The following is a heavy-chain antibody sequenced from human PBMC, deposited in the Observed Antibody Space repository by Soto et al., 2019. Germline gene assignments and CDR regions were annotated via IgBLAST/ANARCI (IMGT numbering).Heavy chain of an antibody. CDR3: VHSTIIRYYDVLTGYYSLGYFDY. Sequence: ASGPTLVNPTQTLTLTCTFSGFSLSTTGVGVGWIRQPPGRALEWLALIYWNDDKRYSPSLKSRLTLTRDTSKNQVVLTMTNMDPVETCTYFCVHSTIIRYYDVLTGYYSLGYFDYWGQGTLVTVSS. V-gene: IGHV2-5*01. D-gene: IGHD3-9*01. J-gene: IGHJ4*02. CDR2: IYWNDDK. CDR1: GFSLSTTGVG.